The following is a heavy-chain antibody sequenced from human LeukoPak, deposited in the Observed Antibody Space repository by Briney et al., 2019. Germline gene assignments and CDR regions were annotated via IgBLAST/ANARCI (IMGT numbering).Heavy chain of an antibody. CDR3: AKSSGYNSRGWFDP. CDR2: ISYDGSNK. V-gene: IGHV3-30*04. J-gene: IGHJ5*02. CDR1: GFTFSSYA. D-gene: IGHD6-13*01. Sequence: PGGSLRLSCAASGFTFSSYAMHWVRQAPGKGLEWVAVISYDGSNKYYADSVKGRFTISRDNSKNTMYLQMNSLRAEDTAIYHCAKSSGYNSRGWFDPWGQGTLVTVSS.